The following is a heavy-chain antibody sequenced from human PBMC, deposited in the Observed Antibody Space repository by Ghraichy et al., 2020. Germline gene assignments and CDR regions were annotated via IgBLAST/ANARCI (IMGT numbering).Heavy chain of an antibody. Sequence: SETLSLTCTVSGGSISSYYWSWIRQPPGKGLEWIGYIYYSGSTNYNPSLKSRVTISVDTSKNQFSLKLSSVTAADTAVYYCASIDYGDYYYYGMDVWGQGTTVTVSS. CDR3: ASIDYGDYYYYGMDV. J-gene: IGHJ6*02. D-gene: IGHD4-17*01. CDR1: GGSISSYY. CDR2: IYYSGST. V-gene: IGHV4-59*01.